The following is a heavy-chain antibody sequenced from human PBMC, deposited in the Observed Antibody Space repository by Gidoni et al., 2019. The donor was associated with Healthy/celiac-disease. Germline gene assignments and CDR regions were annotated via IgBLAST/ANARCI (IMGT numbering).Heavy chain of an antibody. Sequence: QLQLQESGPGLVKPSETLSLTCTVSGGSISSSSYYWGWIRQPPGKGLEWIGSIYYSGSTYYNPSLKSRVTISVDTSKNQFSLKLSSVTAADTAVYYCAREGARVYYFDYWGQGTLVTVSS. J-gene: IGHJ4*02. D-gene: IGHD2-8*01. CDR3: AREGARVYYFDY. CDR1: GGSISSSSYY. CDR2: IYYSGST. V-gene: IGHV4-39*02.